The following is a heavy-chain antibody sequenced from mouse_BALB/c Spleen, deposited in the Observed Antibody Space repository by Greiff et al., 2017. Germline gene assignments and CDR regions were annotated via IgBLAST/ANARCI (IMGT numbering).Heavy chain of an antibody. V-gene: IGHV1-55*01. CDR1: GYNFTSYW. J-gene: IGHJ1*01. Sequence: QVQLQQPGAELVKPGTSVKLSCKASGYNFTSYWINWVKLRPGQGLEWIGDIYPGSGSTNYNEKFKSKATLSVDTSSSTAYMQLSSLASEDSALYYCARGDGWYFDVWGAGTTVTVSS. CDR2: IYPGSGST. D-gene: IGHD3-3*01. CDR3: ARGDGWYFDV.